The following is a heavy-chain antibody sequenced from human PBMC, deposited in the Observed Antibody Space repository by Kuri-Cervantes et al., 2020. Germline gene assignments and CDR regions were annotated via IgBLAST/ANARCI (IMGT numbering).Heavy chain of an antibody. CDR3: ARGAAVPAAEDY. CDR1: GGSISSSSYY. D-gene: IGHD2-2*01. Sequence: SETLSLTCTVSGGSISSSSYYWGWIRQPPGKGLEWIGYIYYSGSANYNPSLKSRVTISVDTSKNQFSLKLSSVTAADTVVYYCARGAAVPAAEDYWGQGTLVTVSS. CDR2: IYYSGSA. V-gene: IGHV4-61*05. J-gene: IGHJ4*02.